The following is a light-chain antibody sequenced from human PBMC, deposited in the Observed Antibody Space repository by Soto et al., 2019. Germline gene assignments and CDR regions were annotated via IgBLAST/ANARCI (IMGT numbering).Light chain of an antibody. CDR1: SSNIANSY. CDR3: QSYDTPVG. CDR2: DNN. V-gene: IGLV1-51*01. J-gene: IGLJ2*01. Sequence: QSVLTQPPSVSAAPGQKVTISCSGSSSNIANSYVSWYQHLPGTAPKLLIFDNNKRPSGIPDRFSGSKSGTSATLGITGLQTGDEADYYCQSYDTPVGFGGGTQLTVL.